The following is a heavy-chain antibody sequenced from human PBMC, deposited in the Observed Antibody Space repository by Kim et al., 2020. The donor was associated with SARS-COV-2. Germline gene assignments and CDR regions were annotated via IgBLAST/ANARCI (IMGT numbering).Heavy chain of an antibody. V-gene: IGHV4-59*08. J-gene: IGHJ4*02. CDR2: IYYSGST. D-gene: IGHD3-10*01. Sequence: SETLSLTCTVSGGSISSYYWSWIRQPPGKGLEWIGYIYYSGSTNYNPSLKSRVTISVDTSKNQFSLKLSSVTVADTAVYYCARGAMVRGVIPFDYWGQGTLVTVSS. CDR1: GGSISSYY. CDR3: ARGAMVRGVIPFDY.